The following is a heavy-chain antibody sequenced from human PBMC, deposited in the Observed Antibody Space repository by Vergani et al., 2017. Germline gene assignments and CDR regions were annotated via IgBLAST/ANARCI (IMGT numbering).Heavy chain of an antibody. J-gene: IGHJ5*01. V-gene: IGHV3-30*03. D-gene: IGHD6-19*01. CDR1: GFTSSYYG. CDR2: ISYDGMQK. CDR3: ATESCETRGCQIGYFRGWVERGLPADS. Sequence: QVHLVESGGGVVQPGRSLRLSCVVSGFTSSYYGMHWVRQAPGKGLEWVAVISYDGMQKYYADSVKGRFTISRDNSKSTLYLQMNSLRTEDRAVYYCATESCETRGCQIGYFRGWVERGLPADS.